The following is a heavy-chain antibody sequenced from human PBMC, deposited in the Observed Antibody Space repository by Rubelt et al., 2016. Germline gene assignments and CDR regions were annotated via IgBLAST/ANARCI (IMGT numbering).Heavy chain of an antibody. CDR2: INHSGST. Sequence: QVRLQQWGAGLLKPSETLSLTCAVYGGSFSNYYWNWIRQLPGKGLEWIGEINHSGSTNHNSSLKSRVTISVDTSKNQFSQKLSHVTAADTAVYDCARDLSGWYFDLWGRGTLVTVFS. CDR1: GGSFSNYY. CDR3: ARDLSGWYFDL. D-gene: IGHD3-10*01. J-gene: IGHJ2*01. V-gene: IGHV4-34*02.